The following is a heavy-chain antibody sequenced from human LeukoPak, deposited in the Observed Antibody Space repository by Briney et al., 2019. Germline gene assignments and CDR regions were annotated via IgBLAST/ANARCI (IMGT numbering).Heavy chain of an antibody. CDR2: IGTEGDT. D-gene: IGHD2-15*01. V-gene: IGHV3-13*01. J-gene: IGHJ1*01. CDR3: ERSFHCSGGRCYLDFLL. CDR1: GFTFNNYD. Sequence: PGGSLRLSCAASGFTFNNYDMHWVRQATGKGLEWVAAIGTEGDTYYPPSVKGRFTISRENGKNSLFLKMDSPRAGDSAVYYCERSFHCSGGRCYLDFLLWGQGTLVTVSS.